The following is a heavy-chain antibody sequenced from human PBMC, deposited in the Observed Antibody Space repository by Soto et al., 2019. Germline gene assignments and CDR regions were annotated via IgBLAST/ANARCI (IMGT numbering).Heavy chain of an antibody. CDR1: AFMFRNYA. J-gene: IGHJ4*02. V-gene: IGHV3-23*01. CDR3: AQDPSTGYADH. Sequence: EVHLLESGGGLVQPGGSLRLSCAASAFMFRNYAMSWVRQAPGKGLEWVSTISLGGANTHYADSVKGRFTNSRDNSKNSLYLEMNNRRGEDTAGYYCAQDPSTGYADHWGQGTLVTVSS. D-gene: IGHD3-9*01. CDR2: ISLGGANT.